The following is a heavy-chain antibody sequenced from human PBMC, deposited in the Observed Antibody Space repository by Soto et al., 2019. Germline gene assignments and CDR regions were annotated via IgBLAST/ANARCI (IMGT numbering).Heavy chain of an antibody. J-gene: IGHJ4*02. CDR2: IFWDEAK. Sequence: QITFKESGPTLVKPTQPLTLTCTFSGFSLSTRGVAVGWFRQPPGKALDWLALIFWDEAKWYIPSLKSRLTITVDTSKNQVVLTMTNMDPVDTATYYCAHRPRGYAYYFDYWGQGTLVTVSS. D-gene: IGHD5-12*01. CDR3: AHRPRGYAYYFDY. V-gene: IGHV2-5*02. CDR1: GFSLSTRGVA.